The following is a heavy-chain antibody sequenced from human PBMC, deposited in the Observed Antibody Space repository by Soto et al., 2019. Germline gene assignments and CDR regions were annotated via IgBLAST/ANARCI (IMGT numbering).Heavy chain of an antibody. CDR2: IYTSGST. Sequence: SETLSLTCTVSGGSISSYYWSWIRQPAGKGLEWIGRIYTSGSTNYNPSLKSRVTMSLDTSKNQFSLKLTSVTAADTALYYCARGNCSSPNCYSFSGYYGMNVWGQGTTVTVSS. CDR3: ARGNCSSPNCYSFSGYYGMNV. V-gene: IGHV4-4*07. D-gene: IGHD2-2*01. J-gene: IGHJ6*02. CDR1: GGSISSYY.